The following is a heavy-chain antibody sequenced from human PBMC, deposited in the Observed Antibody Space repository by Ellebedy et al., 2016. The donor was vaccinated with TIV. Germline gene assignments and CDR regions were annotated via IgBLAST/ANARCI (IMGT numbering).Heavy chain of an antibody. CDR1: GGTFSTYA. D-gene: IGHD3-10*01. Sequence: ASVKVSCKAFGGTFSTYALNRVRQAPGQGLEWIGAFLPMFGTATSAQKFQGRVTITADESMTTAYMDLSSLRSEDTAVYYCARVRWATVARGVPFHYGMDVWGQGTTVTVTS. V-gene: IGHV1-69*13. CDR2: FLPMFGTA. CDR3: ARVRWATVARGVPFHYGMDV. J-gene: IGHJ6*02.